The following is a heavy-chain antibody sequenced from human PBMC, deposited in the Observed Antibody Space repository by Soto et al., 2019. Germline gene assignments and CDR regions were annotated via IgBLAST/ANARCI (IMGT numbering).Heavy chain of an antibody. CDR2: IYYSGST. Sequence: LPETLSLTCTVSVGSISSSSYYWGWIRQPPGKGLEWIGSIYYSGSTYYNPSLKSRVTISVDTSKNQFSLKLSSVTAADTVVYYCNGLVTIFGMDVWGKGTTVTVSS. V-gene: IGHV4-39*01. CDR1: VGSISSSSYY. D-gene: IGHD3-3*01. CDR3: NGLVTIFGMDV. J-gene: IGHJ6*04.